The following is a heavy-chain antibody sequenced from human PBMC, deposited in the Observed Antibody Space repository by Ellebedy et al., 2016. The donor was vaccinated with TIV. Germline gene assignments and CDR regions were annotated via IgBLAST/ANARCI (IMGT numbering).Heavy chain of an antibody. CDR3: AKDRGSRDSVYPNGMDA. Sequence: PGGSLRLSCKASGYTFRSFGMHWVRLSVGKGLEWVADSSYDGAYAQYADSVKGRFTCSRDNSKNTLYLQMNSLSAEDTAVYFCAKDRGSRDSVYPNGMDAWGQGITVTVSS. D-gene: IGHD2-8*01. J-gene: IGHJ6*02. CDR1: GYTFRSFG. V-gene: IGHV3-30*18. CDR2: SSYDGAYA.